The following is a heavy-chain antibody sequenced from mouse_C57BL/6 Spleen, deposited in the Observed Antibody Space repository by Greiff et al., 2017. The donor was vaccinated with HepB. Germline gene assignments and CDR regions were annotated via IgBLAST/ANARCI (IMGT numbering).Heavy chain of an antibody. D-gene: IGHD2-5*01. J-gene: IGHJ3*01. CDR2: FHPYNDDT. Sequence: QVQLKQSGAELVKPGASVKMSCKASGYTFTTYPIEWMKQNHGKSLEWIGNFHPYNDDTKYNEKFKGKATLTVEKSSSTVYLELSRLTSDDSAVYYCARRAYYSNYEGAWFAYWGQGTLVTVSA. V-gene: IGHV1-47*01. CDR1: GYTFTTYP. CDR3: ARRAYYSNYEGAWFAY.